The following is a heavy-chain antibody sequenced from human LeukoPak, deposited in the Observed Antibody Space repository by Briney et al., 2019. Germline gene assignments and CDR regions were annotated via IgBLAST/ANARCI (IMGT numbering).Heavy chain of an antibody. J-gene: IGHJ5*02. D-gene: IGHD5-18*01. Sequence: SETLSLTCAVYGGSFSGYYWSWIRQPPGKGLEWIGEINHSGSTNYNPSLKSRVTISVDTSKDQFSLKLSSVTAADTAVYYCASLHTAMVRVDPWGQGTLVTVSS. CDR1: GGSFSGYY. CDR3: ASLHTAMVRVDP. V-gene: IGHV4-34*01. CDR2: INHSGST.